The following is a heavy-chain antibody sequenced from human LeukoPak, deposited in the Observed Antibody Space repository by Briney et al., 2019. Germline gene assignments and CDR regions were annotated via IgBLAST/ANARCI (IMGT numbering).Heavy chain of an antibody. Sequence: GGSLRLSCTASGFTFSTYWMTWVRQAPGKGLEWVANIKQDGSEKYYVDSVKGRFTISRDNAKNSLYLQMSSLRAEDTAVYYCARAVEMASIEVGYWGQGALVTVSS. V-gene: IGHV3-7*01. CDR3: ARAVEMASIEVGY. J-gene: IGHJ4*02. D-gene: IGHD5-24*01. CDR1: GFTFSTYW. CDR2: IKQDGSEK.